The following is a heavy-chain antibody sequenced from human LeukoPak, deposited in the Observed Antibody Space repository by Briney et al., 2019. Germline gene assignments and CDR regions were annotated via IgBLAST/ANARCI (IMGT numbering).Heavy chain of an antibody. J-gene: IGHJ6*02. V-gene: IGHV3-23*01. D-gene: IGHD2-2*01. Sequence: GGSLRLSCTVSGFAFSGYAMSWVRQAPGKGPEWVSSIGARGDVTYSADSVKGRFTISRDNSKNTLYLQMNSLRAEDTAVYYCANPPRGYCSSTSCYGYYYGMDVWGQGTTVTVSS. CDR1: GFAFSGYA. CDR3: ANPPRGYCSSTSCYGYYYGMDV. CDR2: IGARGDVT.